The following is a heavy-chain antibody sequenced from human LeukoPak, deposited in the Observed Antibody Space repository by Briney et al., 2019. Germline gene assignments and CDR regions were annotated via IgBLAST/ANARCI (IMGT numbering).Heavy chain of an antibody. J-gene: IGHJ4*02. Sequence: PGGSLRLSCAASGFTFSDYYMSWIRQAPGKGLEWVSYISSSGSTIYYADSVKGRFTISRDNAKNSLYLQMNSLRAEDTAVYYCARVVFDGSSWYFDYWGQGTLVTVSS. CDR3: ARVVFDGSSWYFDY. CDR2: ISSSGSTI. D-gene: IGHD6-13*01. CDR1: GFTFSDYY. V-gene: IGHV3-11*01.